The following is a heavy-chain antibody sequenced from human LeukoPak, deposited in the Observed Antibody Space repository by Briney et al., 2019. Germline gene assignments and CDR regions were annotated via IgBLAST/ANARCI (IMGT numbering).Heavy chain of an antibody. CDR1: GGSISSGGYS. V-gene: IGHV4-30-2*01. Sequence: SQTLSLTCAVSGGSISSGGYSWSWIRQPQGKGLEWIGYIYHSGSTYYNPSLKSRVTISVDRSKNQFSLKLSSVTAADTAVYYCARGARGAIDYWGQGTLVTVSS. CDR3: ARGARGAIDY. J-gene: IGHJ4*02. D-gene: IGHD1-26*01. CDR2: IYHSGST.